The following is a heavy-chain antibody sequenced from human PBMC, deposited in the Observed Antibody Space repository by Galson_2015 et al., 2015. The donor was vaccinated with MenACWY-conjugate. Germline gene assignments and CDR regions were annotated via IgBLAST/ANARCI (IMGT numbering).Heavy chain of an antibody. J-gene: IGHJ4*02. CDR2: IYFGRTT. CDR3: AKHALGGFFEY. V-gene: IGHV4-59*08. Sequence: CTVSGGSMSNYWSWIRLPPGKKLEWIGYIYFGRTTNYNPSLKSRVSMSIDTSKNQFSLNLSSVTAADTATYYCAKHALGGFFEYWGQGTLVTVSS. D-gene: IGHD3-16*01. CDR1: GGSMSNY.